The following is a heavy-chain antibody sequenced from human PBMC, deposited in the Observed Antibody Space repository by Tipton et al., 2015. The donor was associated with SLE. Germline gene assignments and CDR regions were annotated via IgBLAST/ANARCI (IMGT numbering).Heavy chain of an antibody. J-gene: IGHJ4*02. Sequence: TLSLTCTVSGGSISSYYWSWIRQPPGRGLEWIGCIYYSGSTNYNPSLKSRVTISVDTSKNQFSLKLSSVTAADTAVYYCARALLNSCYKTWGQGTLVTVSS. D-gene: IGHD2-2*02. CDR3: ARALLNSCYKT. V-gene: IGHV4-59*08. CDR2: IYYSGST. CDR1: GGSISSYY.